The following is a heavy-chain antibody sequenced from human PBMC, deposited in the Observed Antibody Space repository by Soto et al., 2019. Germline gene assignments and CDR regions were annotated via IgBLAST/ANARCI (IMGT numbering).Heavy chain of an antibody. Sequence: SETLSLTCTVSGGSISSGGYYWSWIRQHPGKGLEWIGYIYYSGSTYYNPSLKSRVTISVDTSKNQFSLKLSSVTAADTAVYYCAIDSNYDFWSGYYGPGYYYGMDVWGQGTTVTVSS. D-gene: IGHD3-3*01. CDR3: AIDSNYDFWSGYYGPGYYYGMDV. CDR1: GGSISSGGYY. CDR2: IYYSGST. V-gene: IGHV4-31*03. J-gene: IGHJ6*02.